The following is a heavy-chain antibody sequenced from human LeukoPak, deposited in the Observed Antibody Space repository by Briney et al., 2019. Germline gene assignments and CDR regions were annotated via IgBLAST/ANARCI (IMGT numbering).Heavy chain of an antibody. CDR3: ARLARIAADFDY. CDR1: GGSISSGGYY. Sequence: SETLSLTCTVSGGSISSGGYYWGWIRQPPGKVLEWIGSIYYSGSTYYNPSLKSRVTISVDTSKNQFSLKLSSVTAADTAVYYCARLARIAADFDYWGQGTLVTVSS. J-gene: IGHJ4*02. CDR2: IYYSGST. V-gene: IGHV4-39*01. D-gene: IGHD6-13*01.